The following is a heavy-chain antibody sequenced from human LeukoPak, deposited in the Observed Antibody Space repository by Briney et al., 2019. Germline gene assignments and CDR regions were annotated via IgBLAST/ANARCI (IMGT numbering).Heavy chain of an antibody. CDR3: AKDIGGYYYYGMDV. Sequence: PGGSLRLSCAASGFTFSSYAMSWVRQAPGKGLEWVSAISGSGGSTYYADSVKGRFTISRDNSKNSLYLQMNSLRAEDTALYYCAKDIGGYYYYGMDVWGKGTTVTVSS. CDR1: GFTFSSYA. D-gene: IGHD1-26*01. CDR2: ISGSGGST. J-gene: IGHJ6*04. V-gene: IGHV3-23*01.